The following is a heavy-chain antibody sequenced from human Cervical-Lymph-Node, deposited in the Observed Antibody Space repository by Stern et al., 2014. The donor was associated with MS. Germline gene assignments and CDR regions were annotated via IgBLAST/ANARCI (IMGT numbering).Heavy chain of an antibody. V-gene: IGHV1-46*01. D-gene: IGHD1-26*01. CDR2: INPSGGST. Sequence: VQLVESGPEVKKPGASVNISCKASGYTFTRYYIHWVRQAPGQGLEWLGIINPSGGSTNYAQKFHGRVTMPRDTSTSTIYMELSSLTSEDTAVYYCARATTGAGFDLWGQGTMVTVSS. CDR1: GYTFTRYY. CDR3: ARATTGAGFDL. J-gene: IGHJ3*01.